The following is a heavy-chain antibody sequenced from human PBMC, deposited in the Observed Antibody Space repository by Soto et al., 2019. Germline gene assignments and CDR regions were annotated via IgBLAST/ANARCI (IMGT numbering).Heavy chain of an antibody. V-gene: IGHV3-23*01. CDR1: GFTFSSYA. D-gene: IGHD2-15*01. CDR2: ISVSGGST. J-gene: IGHJ4*02. CDR3: AKDLVGSNADYFDY. Sequence: EVQLLESGGGLVQPGGSLRLSCAASGFTFSSYAMSWVRQAPGKGMEWVAAISVSGGSTYYADSVKGRFTISRDNSKNTLYLQMNSLRAEDAAVYYCAKDLVGSNADYFDYWGQGTLVTVSS.